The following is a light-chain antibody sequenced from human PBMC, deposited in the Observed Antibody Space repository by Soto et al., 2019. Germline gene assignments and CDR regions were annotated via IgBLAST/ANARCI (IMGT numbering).Light chain of an antibody. CDR1: QFISNY. V-gene: IGKV1-39*01. J-gene: IGKJ1*01. Sequence: DIQMTQSPSSLSASVGDRVTITCRASQFISNYLTWYQQRSGNAPTLLIFAESTLRSGVPSRFSGSGSGTDFTLTISSLQPEDFATSFCQQSFSPPWTFGQGTKVDIK. CDR2: AES. CDR3: QQSFSPPWT.